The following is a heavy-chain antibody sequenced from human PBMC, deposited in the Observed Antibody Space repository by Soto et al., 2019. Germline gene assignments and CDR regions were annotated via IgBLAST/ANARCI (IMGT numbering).Heavy chain of an antibody. J-gene: IGHJ4*01. V-gene: IGHV3-48*03. Sequence: EVQLVESGGGLIHPGGSLRLSCTASGFTFNRFEMNWVRQAPGRGLEWVSYISSRSTSIYYADSVKGRFTISRDNAKNSLYLQXXXXXXEDTATYYCASGPGYF. D-gene: IGHD2-2*01. CDR3: ASGPGYF. CDR1: GFTFNRFE. CDR2: ISSRSTSI.